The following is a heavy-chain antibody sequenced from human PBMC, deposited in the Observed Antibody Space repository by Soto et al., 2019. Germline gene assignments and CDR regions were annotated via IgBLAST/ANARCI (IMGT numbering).Heavy chain of an antibody. D-gene: IGHD7-27*01. CDR3: TRANWYSEY. J-gene: IGHJ4*02. CDR1: GGSISNHY. Sequence: QVQLQESGPGLVRPSVTLSLTCSVSGGSISNHYWSWIRQPPGKGLEWIGYIYYNGNTNYNPSLKSRVTMSVDTSRNQISLKLTTVTAADTAVYYCTRANWYSEYWGQGTLVTVSS. CDR2: IYYNGNT. V-gene: IGHV4-59*11.